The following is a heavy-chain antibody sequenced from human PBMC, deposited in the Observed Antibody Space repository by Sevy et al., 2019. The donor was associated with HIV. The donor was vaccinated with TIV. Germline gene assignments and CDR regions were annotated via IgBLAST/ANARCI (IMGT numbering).Heavy chain of an antibody. V-gene: IGHV1-69*06. D-gene: IGHD3-22*01. CDR2: IIPIFGTA. CDR3: ARGDDSRGADAFDI. J-gene: IGHJ3*02. Sequence: SVKVSCKASGGTFSSYAISWVRQAPGQGLEWMGGIIPIFGTANYAQKFQGRVTITADKSTSTAYTELRSLRSENTAVYYCARGDDSRGADAFDIWGQGTMVTVSS. CDR1: GGTFSSYA.